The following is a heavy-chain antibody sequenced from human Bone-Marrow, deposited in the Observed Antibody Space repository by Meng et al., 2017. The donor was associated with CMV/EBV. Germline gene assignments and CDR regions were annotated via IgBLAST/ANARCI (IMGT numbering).Heavy chain of an antibody. Sequence: GESLKISCAASGFTFSSYSMNWVRQAPGKGLEWVSYISGFDSTRYYADSVKGRFTVSRDNAENSLYLQMNSLRAEDTAVYYCARAGAAAGAFDHWGQGTPVTVSS. CDR1: GFTFSSYS. CDR3: ARAGAAAGAFDH. D-gene: IGHD6-13*01. V-gene: IGHV3-48*04. CDR2: ISGFDSTR. J-gene: IGHJ4*02.